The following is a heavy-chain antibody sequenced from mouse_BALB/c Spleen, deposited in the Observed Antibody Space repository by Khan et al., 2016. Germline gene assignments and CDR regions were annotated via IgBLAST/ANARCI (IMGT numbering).Heavy chain of an antibody. J-gene: IGHJ3*01. Sequence: EVKLLESGGGLVQPGGSLKFSCAASGFDFSRYWMSWVRQAPGKGLEWIGEINPDSSTINYTPSLKEKFIISRDNAKNTLYLQMSKVRSEDTALXYCARRVRYSWFAYWGQGTLVTVSA. CDR1: GFDFSRYW. CDR3: ARRVRYSWFAY. V-gene: IGHV4-1*02. CDR2: INPDSSTI. D-gene: IGHD2-14*01.